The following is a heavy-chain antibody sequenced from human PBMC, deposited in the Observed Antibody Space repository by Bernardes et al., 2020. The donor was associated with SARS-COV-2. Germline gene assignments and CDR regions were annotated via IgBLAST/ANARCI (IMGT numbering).Heavy chain of an antibody. CDR2: IYYNGNS. Sequence: TLSLTCTVSGGSISSSSNHWGWIRQSPGKALEWIGSIYYNGNSYYNPSLKSPVSISLDPSKNQLSLNLISLTASDTAVYYCATSSRLKPYGSAWYGRTFDIWGQGTVVTVSS. V-gene: IGHV4-39*01. J-gene: IGHJ3*02. CDR1: GGSISSSSNH. CDR3: ATSSRLKPYGSAWYGRTFDI. D-gene: IGHD6-19*01.